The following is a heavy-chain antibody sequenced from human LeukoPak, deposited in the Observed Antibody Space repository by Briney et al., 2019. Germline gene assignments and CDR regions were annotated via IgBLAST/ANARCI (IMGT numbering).Heavy chain of an antibody. CDR3: ARVSSSWSGSFGY. Sequence: GASVKVSCKASGYTFTSYAMHWVRQAPGQRLEWMGWINAGNGNTKYSQKFQGRVTITRDTSASTDYMELSSLRSEDTAVYYCARVSSSWSGSFGYWGQGTLVAVSS. CDR2: INAGNGNT. J-gene: IGHJ4*02. V-gene: IGHV1-3*01. D-gene: IGHD6-13*01. CDR1: GYTFTSYA.